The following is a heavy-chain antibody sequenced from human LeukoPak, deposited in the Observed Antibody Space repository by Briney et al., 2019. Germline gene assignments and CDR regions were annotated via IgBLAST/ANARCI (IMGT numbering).Heavy chain of an antibody. J-gene: IGHJ4*02. CDR2: ISYDGSNK. CDR1: GFTFSSYA. D-gene: IGHD2-21*02. V-gene: IGHV3-30-3*01. Sequence: GGSLRLSCAASGFTFSSYAMHWVRQAPGKGLEWVAVISYDGSNKYYADSVKGRFTISRDNSKNTLYLQMNSLRAEDTAVYYCARDSVGGDYYYFDYWGQGTLVTVSS. CDR3: ARDSVGGDYYYFDY.